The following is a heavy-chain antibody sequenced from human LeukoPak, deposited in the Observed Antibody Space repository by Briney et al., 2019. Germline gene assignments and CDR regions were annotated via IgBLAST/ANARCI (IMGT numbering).Heavy chain of an antibody. V-gene: IGHV3-30-3*01. CDR2: TSSDLNVK. CDR1: GFTFRNYV. CDR3: ARDRYYYGMDV. J-gene: IGHJ6*02. Sequence: GGSLRLSCAASGFTFRNYVIHWVRQAPGKGLEWVAVTSSDLNVKLYADSVKGRFTISRDNSRSTLYLQMNSLRPEDTAIYYCARDRYYYGMDVWGQGTTVTVSS.